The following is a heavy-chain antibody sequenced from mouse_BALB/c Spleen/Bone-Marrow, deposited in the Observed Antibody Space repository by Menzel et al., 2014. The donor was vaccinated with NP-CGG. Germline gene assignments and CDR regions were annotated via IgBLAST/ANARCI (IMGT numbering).Heavy chain of an antibody. J-gene: IGHJ2*01. D-gene: IGHD2-10*02. V-gene: IGHV1-80*01. Sequence: VQLQQSGAELVRPGSSVKISCKASGYPLSSYWMNWVKQRPGQGLEWIGQIYPGDGETNYNGKFKGNATLTADKSSSTVYMQLISLTSEDSAVYFCARKYGDYWGQGTTLTVSS. CDR3: ARKYGDY. CDR2: IYPGDGET. CDR1: GYPLSSYW.